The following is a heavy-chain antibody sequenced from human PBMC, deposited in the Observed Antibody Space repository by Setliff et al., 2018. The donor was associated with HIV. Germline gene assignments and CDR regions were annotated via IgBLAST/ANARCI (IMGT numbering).Heavy chain of an antibody. Sequence: SETLSLTCAVSGGSFSGYYWSWIRQPPGKGLEWIGEINHSGSTNYNPSLKSRVTISVDTSKNQFSLKLSSATAADTGVYYGAGGLSSSWGGWNAFDIWGQGTMVTVSS. CDR2: INHSGST. CDR3: AGGLSSSWGGWNAFDI. V-gene: IGHV4-34*01. CDR1: GGSFSGYY. J-gene: IGHJ3*02. D-gene: IGHD6-13*01.